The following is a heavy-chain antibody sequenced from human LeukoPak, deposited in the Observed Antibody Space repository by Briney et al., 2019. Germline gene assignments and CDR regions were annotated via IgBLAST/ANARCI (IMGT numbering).Heavy chain of an antibody. CDR3: ASYSGTDAFDI. V-gene: IGHV3-11*01. Sequence: GGSLRLSCAASGFTFSDYYMSWIRQAPGKGLEWVSYISSGGDTIYYADSVKGRFTISSDNAKNSLYLQMNSLRAEDTAVYYCASYSGTDAFDIWGQGTMVTVSS. CDR2: ISSGGDTI. D-gene: IGHD1-26*01. J-gene: IGHJ3*02. CDR1: GFTFSDYY.